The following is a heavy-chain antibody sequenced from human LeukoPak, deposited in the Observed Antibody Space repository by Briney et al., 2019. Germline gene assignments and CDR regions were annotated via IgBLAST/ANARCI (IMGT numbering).Heavy chain of an antibody. Sequence: ASVKVPCKASGGTFSSYAISWVRQAPGQGLEWMGRIIPILGIANYAQKFQGRVTITADKSTSTAYMELSSLRSEDTAVYYCARFNDYGGNFDYWGQGTLVTVSS. CDR2: IIPILGIA. CDR3: ARFNDYGGNFDY. V-gene: IGHV1-69*04. CDR1: GGTFSSYA. D-gene: IGHD4-23*01. J-gene: IGHJ4*02.